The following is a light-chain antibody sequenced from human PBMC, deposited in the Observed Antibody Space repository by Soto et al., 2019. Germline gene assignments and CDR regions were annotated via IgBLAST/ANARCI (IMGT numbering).Light chain of an antibody. CDR3: HQPIYWPRT. J-gene: IGKJ2*01. CDR1: QSVSRY. Sequence: EIVLTQSPATLSLSPGERATLSCRASQSVSRYLAWFQQKPGQAPRVLIYDASNRATDIPARFSGRGPGTDFTLTLSTIELEDFAVYYCHQPIYWPRTFGQGTKVEI. V-gene: IGKV3-11*01. CDR2: DAS.